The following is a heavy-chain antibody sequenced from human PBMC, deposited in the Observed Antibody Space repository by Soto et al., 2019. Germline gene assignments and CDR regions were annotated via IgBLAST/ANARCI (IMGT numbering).Heavy chain of an antibody. D-gene: IGHD1-26*01. CDR3: ASRIVGATLIDY. Sequence: SETLSLTCTVSGGSVSSGSYYWSWIRQPPGKGLEWIGYIYYSGSTNYNPSLKSRVTISVDTSKNQFSLKLSSVTAADTAVYYCASRIVGATLIDYWGQGTLVTVSS. CDR2: IYYSGST. V-gene: IGHV4-61*01. CDR1: GGSVSSGSYY. J-gene: IGHJ4*02.